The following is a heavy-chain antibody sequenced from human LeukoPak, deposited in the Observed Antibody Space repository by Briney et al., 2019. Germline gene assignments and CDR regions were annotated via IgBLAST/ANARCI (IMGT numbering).Heavy chain of an antibody. Sequence: SQTLSLTCTVSGGSITSGGYYWSWIRQHPGKGLEWIGYIYYSGSTYYNPSLKSRVTISVDASKNQFSLKLNSVTAADTAVYCCARQVYISGSLFDYWGQGTLVTVSS. CDR2: IYYSGST. V-gene: IGHV4-31*03. J-gene: IGHJ4*02. CDR3: ARQVYISGSLFDY. CDR1: GGSITSGGYY. D-gene: IGHD3-10*01.